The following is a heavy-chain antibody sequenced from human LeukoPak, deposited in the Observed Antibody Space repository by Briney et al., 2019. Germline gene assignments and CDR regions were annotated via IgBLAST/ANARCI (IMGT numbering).Heavy chain of an antibody. J-gene: IGHJ4*02. V-gene: IGHV4-39*07. CDR2: IYYSGST. Sequence: SETLALTRTVSGGSITSSSYYWGWIRQPPGKGLEWIGSIYYSGSTYYNPSLKSRVTISVDTSKNQFSLKLSSVTAADTAVYYCARDQRTVAIAPPLYFDYWGQGTLVTVSS. CDR1: GGSITSSSYY. CDR3: ARDQRTVAIAPPLYFDY. D-gene: IGHD6-6*01.